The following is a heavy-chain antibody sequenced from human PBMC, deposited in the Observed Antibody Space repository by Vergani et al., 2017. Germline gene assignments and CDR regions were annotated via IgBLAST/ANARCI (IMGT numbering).Heavy chain of an antibody. CDR3: ARVFEYSSSPAEFDY. D-gene: IGHD6-6*01. CDR2: IYYSGST. V-gene: IGHV4-39*01. CDR1: GGSISSSSYY. Sequence: QLQLQESGPGLVQPSETLSLTCTVSGGSISSSSYYWGWIRQPPGKGLEWIGSIYYSGSTYYNPSLKSRVTISVDTSKNQFSLKLSSVTAADTAVYYCARVFEYSSSPAEFDYWGQGTLVTVSS. J-gene: IGHJ4*02.